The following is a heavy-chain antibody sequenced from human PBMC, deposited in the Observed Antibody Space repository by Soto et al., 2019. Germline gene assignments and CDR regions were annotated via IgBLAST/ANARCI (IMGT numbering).Heavy chain of an antibody. D-gene: IGHD6-13*01. V-gene: IGHV1-46*01. CDR2: INPSGGST. CDR3: ARERIAAAGTGYYYYYGMDV. J-gene: IGHJ6*02. Sequence: ASVKVSCKASGYTFTSYYMHWVRQAPVQGLEWMGIINPSGGSTSYAQKFQGRVTMTRDTSTSTVYMELSSLRSEDTAVYYCARERIAAAGTGYYYYYGMDVWGQGTTVTVSS. CDR1: GYTFTSYY.